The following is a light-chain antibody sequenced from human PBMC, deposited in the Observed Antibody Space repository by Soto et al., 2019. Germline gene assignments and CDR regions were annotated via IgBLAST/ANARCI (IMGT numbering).Light chain of an antibody. J-gene: IGLJ1*01. CDR2: SNN. CDR3: AAWDDNLSTYV. V-gene: IGLV1-47*02. CDR1: SSSIGTNF. Sequence: QSVLTQPPSASGTPGQRVSISCSGYSSSIGTNFVYWYQQLPGTASTVLIHSNNQRPSGVPDRFSGSKSGTSASLAISGLRSEDEADHYCAAWDDNLSTYVCGSGTKVTVL.